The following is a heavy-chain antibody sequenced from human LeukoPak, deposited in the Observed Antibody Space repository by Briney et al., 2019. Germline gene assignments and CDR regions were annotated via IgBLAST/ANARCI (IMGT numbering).Heavy chain of an antibody. CDR1: GGSISSSSHY. CDR2: MYYRGST. Sequence: PSETLSLTCTVSGGSISSSSHYWGWIRQPPGKGLEWIGSMYYRGSTYHNPSLKSRVTISVDTSKNQFSLKLSSVTAADTAEYYCATTTIRLGYWGQGTLVTVSS. V-gene: IGHV4-39*07. D-gene: IGHD1-26*01. CDR3: ATTTIRLGY. J-gene: IGHJ4*02.